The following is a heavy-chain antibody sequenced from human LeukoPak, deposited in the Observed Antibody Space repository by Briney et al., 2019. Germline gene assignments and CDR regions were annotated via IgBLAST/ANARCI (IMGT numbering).Heavy chain of an antibody. D-gene: IGHD2-15*01. CDR3: ARHTPEVGAFDY. CDR2: ISYDGSNK. J-gene: IGHJ4*02. CDR1: DFTFSSYA. Sequence: PGGSLRLSCAASDFTFSSYAMHWVRQAPGKGLEWVAVISYDGSNKYYAASVTGRFTISRDNSKNTLYLQMNSLRAEDTAVYYCARHTPEVGAFDYWGQGTLVTVSS. V-gene: IGHV3-30*01.